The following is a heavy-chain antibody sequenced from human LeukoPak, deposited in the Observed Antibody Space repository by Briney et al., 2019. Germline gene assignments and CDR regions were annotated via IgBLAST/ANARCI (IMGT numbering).Heavy chain of an antibody. CDR1: GFTFNSYA. D-gene: IGHD6-6*01. Sequence: GGSLRLSCAASGFTFNSYAMNWVRQAPGKGLEWVSIITGSGGSTYYADSVKGRFTISRDNGKNTLYLQINSLRAEDTAVYYCARVEYSSSRFYYYYGMDVWGQGTTVTVSS. J-gene: IGHJ6*02. CDR2: ITGSGGST. V-gene: IGHV3-23*01. CDR3: ARVEYSSSRFYYYYGMDV.